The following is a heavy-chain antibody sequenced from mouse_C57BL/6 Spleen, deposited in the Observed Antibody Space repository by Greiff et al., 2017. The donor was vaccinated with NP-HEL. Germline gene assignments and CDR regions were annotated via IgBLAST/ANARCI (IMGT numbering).Heavy chain of an antibody. CDR2: INPYNGDT. CDR1: GYSFTGYF. Sequence: VQLKESGPELVKPGDSVKISCKASGYSFTGYFMNWVMQSHGKSLEWIGRINPYNGDTFYNQKFKGKATLTVDKSSSTAHMELRSLTSEDSAVYYCARGGYYYGSSYLYFDVWGTGTTVTVSS. CDR3: ARGGYYYGSSYLYFDV. V-gene: IGHV1-20*01. D-gene: IGHD1-1*01. J-gene: IGHJ1*03.